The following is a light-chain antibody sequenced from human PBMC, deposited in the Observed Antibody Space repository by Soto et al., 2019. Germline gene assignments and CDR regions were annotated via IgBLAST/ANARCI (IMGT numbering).Light chain of an antibody. CDR1: QGIRND. CDR3: LQDYIYPWT. CDR2: GAS. J-gene: IGKJ1*01. V-gene: IGKV1-6*01. Sequence: AIQMTQSPSSLSASVGDRVTITCRASQGIRNDLGWYQQKPGQAPKLLIYGASSLQSGVPSRFSGSGSGTDFTLTISSLQPEDFATYYCLQDYIYPWTCGQGTKVEIK.